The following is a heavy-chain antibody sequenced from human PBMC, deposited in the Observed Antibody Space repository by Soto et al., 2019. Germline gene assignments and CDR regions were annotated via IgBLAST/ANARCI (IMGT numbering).Heavy chain of an antibody. V-gene: IGHV1-69*13. J-gene: IGHJ6*02. D-gene: IGHD3-10*01. CDR1: GGTFSSYA. CDR2: IIPIFGTA. CDR3: ARKEITMVRGVIITGSYYYGMDV. Sequence: SVKVSCKASGGTFSSYAISWVRQAPGQGLEWMGGIIPIFGTANYAQKFQGRVTITADESTSTAYMELSSLRSEDTAVYYCARKEITMVRGVIITGSYYYGMDVWGQGTTVTVSS.